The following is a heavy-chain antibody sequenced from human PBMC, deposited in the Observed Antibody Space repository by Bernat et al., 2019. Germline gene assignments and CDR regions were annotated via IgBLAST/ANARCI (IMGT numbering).Heavy chain of an antibody. CDR1: GDSINNDVYY. J-gene: IGHJ4*02. D-gene: IGHD6-13*01. CDR3: ARGRGSSPFDL. Sequence: QVQMQESGPGLVKPSQSLSLTCSISGDSINNDVYYWTWFRQHPVKGLVWIGYIHHSGSTYFSPTLKSRLSMSVDTSTNQFSLKLTSVTASDTAVYFCARGRGSSPFDLWGQGTLVTVSS. V-gene: IGHV4-31*03. CDR2: IHHSGST.